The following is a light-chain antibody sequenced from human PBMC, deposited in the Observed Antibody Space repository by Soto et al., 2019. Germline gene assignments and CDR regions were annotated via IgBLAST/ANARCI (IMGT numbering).Light chain of an antibody. V-gene: IGKV1-33*01. CDR1: EDISNY. Sequence: DIQMTQSPSSLSASVGDRVTITRQASEDISNYLNWYQQKPGKAPKLLIYDASNLETGVSSRFSGSGSGTDFTFTISSLQPEDFATYYCQQYDNLILTVGPGTKVDIK. J-gene: IGKJ3*01. CDR3: QQYDNLILT. CDR2: DAS.